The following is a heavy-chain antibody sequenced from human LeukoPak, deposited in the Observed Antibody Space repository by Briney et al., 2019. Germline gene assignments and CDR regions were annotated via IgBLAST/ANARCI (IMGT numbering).Heavy chain of an antibody. CDR2: IIPIFGTA. D-gene: IGHD6-19*01. Sequence: ASVKVSCKASGGTFSSYAISWVRQAPGQGLEWMGGIIPIFGTANYAQKFQGRVTITTDESTSTAYMELSSLRSEDTAVYYCASPSGWYSYYFDYWGQGTLVTVSS. J-gene: IGHJ4*02. CDR3: ASPSGWYSYYFDY. CDR1: GGTFSSYA. V-gene: IGHV1-69*05.